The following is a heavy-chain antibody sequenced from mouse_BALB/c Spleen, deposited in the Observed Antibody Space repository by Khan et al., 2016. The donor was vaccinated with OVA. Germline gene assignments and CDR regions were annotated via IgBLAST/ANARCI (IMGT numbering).Heavy chain of an antibody. CDR3: AREYYGPFDY. CDR1: GYTFSSYW. CDR2: ILPGSGST. D-gene: IGHD1-1*02. V-gene: IGHV1-9*01. J-gene: IGHJ2*01. Sequence: QVQLQQSGAELMKPGASVKISCKATGYTFSSYWIEWVKQRPGHGLEWIGEILPGSGSTNYNEKFKGKATFTADTSSKQAYMQLSRLASEDSAVDYCAREYYGPFDYWGQGTTRTVSS.